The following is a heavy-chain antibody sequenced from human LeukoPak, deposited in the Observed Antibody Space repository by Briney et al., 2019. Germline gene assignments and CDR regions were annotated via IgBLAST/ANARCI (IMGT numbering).Heavy chain of an antibody. Sequence: LETLSLTCTVSGGSISSYYWSWIRQPPGKGLEWIGYIYYSGSTNYNPSLKSRVTISVDTSKNQFSLKLSSVTAADTAVYYCARYGYYDSSGYRTFDYWGQGTLVTVSS. J-gene: IGHJ4*02. CDR3: ARYGYYDSSGYRTFDY. CDR2: IYYSGST. V-gene: IGHV4-59*01. CDR1: GGSISSYY. D-gene: IGHD3-22*01.